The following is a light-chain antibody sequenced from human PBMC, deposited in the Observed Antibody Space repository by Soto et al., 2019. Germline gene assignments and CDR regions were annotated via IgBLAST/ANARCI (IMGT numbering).Light chain of an antibody. Sequence: QSALTQPPSASGSPGQSVTISFTGTSSDVGGYNYVSWYQQHPGKAPKLMIYAVSKRPSGVPDRFSGSKSGNTASLTVSGLQAEDEAYYYCSSYAGSNNLVFGGGTKLTVL. V-gene: IGLV2-8*01. CDR2: AVS. CDR3: SSYAGSNNLV. J-gene: IGLJ2*01. CDR1: SSDVGGYNY.